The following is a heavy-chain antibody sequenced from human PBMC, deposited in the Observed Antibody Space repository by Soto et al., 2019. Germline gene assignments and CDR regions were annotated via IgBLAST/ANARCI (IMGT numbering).Heavy chain of an antibody. V-gene: IGHV3-15*01. CDR1: GFMFSSAW. CDR2: IKSKADGGAR. CDR3: VEGWNDF. D-gene: IGHD1-1*01. Sequence: VQMVQSGGDLVKPGGSLRLSCVTSGFMFSSAWMSWVRQAQGKGLEWVARIKSKADGGARDYAAPVKGRFTISRDDSKNTVYLQMNSLRAEDTAVYYCVEGWNDFWGQGTLVTVSS. J-gene: IGHJ4*02.